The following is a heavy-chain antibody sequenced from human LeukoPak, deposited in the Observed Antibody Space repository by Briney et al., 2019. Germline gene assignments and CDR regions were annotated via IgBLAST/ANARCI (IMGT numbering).Heavy chain of an antibody. J-gene: IGHJ5*02. CDR1: GGSFSGYY. V-gene: IGHV4-34*01. CDR3: ARGIAAAGTEGNWFDP. Sequence: SETLSLTCAVYGGSFSGYYWSWIRQPPGKGLEWIGEINHSGSTNYNPSLKSRVTISVDTSKNQFSLKLSSVTAADTAVYYCARGIAAAGTEGNWFDPWGQGTLVTVSS. CDR2: INHSGST. D-gene: IGHD6-13*01.